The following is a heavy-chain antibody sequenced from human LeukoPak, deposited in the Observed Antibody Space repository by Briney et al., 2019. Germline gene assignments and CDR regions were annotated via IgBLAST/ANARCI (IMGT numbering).Heavy chain of an antibody. CDR1: GFTFSSYS. CDR3: ASLTYYYGSGSP. J-gene: IGHJ5*02. CDR2: ISSSSSYI. Sequence: GGSLRLSCAASGFTFSSYSMNWVRQAPGKGLEWVSSISSSSSYIYYADSVKGRSTISRDNAKNSLYLQMNSLRAEDTAVYYCASLTYYYGSGSPWGQGTLVTVSS. D-gene: IGHD3-10*01. V-gene: IGHV3-21*01.